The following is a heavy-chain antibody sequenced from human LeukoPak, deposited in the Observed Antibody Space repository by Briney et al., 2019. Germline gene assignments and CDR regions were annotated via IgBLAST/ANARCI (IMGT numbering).Heavy chain of an antibody. CDR2: IYTSGST. J-gene: IGHJ4*02. D-gene: IGHD3-22*01. V-gene: IGHV4-61*02. CDR1: GGSISSGSYY. CDR3: ATSPIYYDSSGYLGY. Sequence: KPSEALSLTCTVSGGSISSGSYYWSCIRQPAGKGLEWIGRIYTSGSTNYNPSLKSRVTISVDTSKNQFSLKLSSVTAADTAVYYCATSPIYYDSSGYLGYWGQGTLVTVSS.